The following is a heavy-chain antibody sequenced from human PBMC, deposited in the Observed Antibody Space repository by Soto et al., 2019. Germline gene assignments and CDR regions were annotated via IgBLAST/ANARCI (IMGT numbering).Heavy chain of an antibody. D-gene: IGHD2-15*01. Sequence: PSETLSLTCTVSGGSISSGDYYWSWIRQPPGKGLEWIGYIYYSGSTNYNPSLKSRVTISVDTSKNQFSLKLSSVTAADTAVYYCARVRGRLLRFDPWGQGTLVT. CDR3: ARVRGRLLRFDP. CDR2: IYYSGST. CDR1: GGSISSGDYY. J-gene: IGHJ5*02. V-gene: IGHV4-30-4*01.